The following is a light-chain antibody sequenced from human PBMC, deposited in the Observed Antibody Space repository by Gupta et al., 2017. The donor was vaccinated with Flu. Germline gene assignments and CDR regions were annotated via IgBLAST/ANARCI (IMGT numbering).Light chain of an antibody. CDR2: EDS. CDR3: QVWGSSSNHWV. J-gene: IGLJ3*02. CDR1: NIGSKS. Sequence: GQTARLSGGGNNIGSKSVHWYQQKPGPAPELVVYEDSGRPSGIPERFSGSNSGNTATLTISRVEAGDEADFYCQVWGSSSNHWVFGGGTKLTVL. V-gene: IGLV3-21*02.